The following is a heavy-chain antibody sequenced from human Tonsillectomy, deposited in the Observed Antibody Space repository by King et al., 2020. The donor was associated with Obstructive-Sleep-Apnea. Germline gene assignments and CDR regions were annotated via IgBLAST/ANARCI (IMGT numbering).Heavy chain of an antibody. J-gene: IGHJ3*02. CDR3: GRLVVAAHDAFDI. CDR1: GGSISSGGYY. Sequence: VQLQESGPGLVKPSQTLSLTCTVSGGSISSGGYYWSWIRQHPGKGLEWIGYIYYSGSTYYNPSLKSRVTISVDTSKNQFSLKLSSVTAADTAVYYCGRLVVAAHDAFDIWGQGTMVTVSS. D-gene: IGHD2-15*01. CDR2: IYYSGST. V-gene: IGHV4-31*03.